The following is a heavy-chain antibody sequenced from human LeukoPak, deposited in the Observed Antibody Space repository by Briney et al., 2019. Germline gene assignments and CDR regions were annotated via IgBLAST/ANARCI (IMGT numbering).Heavy chain of an antibody. J-gene: IGHJ4*02. CDR3: ARGGIAARFDY. D-gene: IGHD6-6*01. V-gene: IGHV4-59*01. Sequence: PSETLSLTCTVSGGSISSYYWSWIRQPPGKGLEWIGYIYYSGSTNYNPSLKSRVTISVDTSKNQFSLKLSSVTAADTAVYYCARGGIAARFDYWGQGTLVTVSS. CDR2: IYYSGST. CDR1: GGSISSYY.